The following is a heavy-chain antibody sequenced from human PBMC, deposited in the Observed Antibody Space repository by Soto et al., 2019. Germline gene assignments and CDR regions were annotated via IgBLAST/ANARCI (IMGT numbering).Heavy chain of an antibody. CDR1: GGSISSGDYY. CDR2: IYYSGST. J-gene: IGHJ5*02. Sequence: SETLSLTCTVSGGSISSGDYYWSWIRQPPGKGLEWIGYIYYSGSTYYNPSLKSRVTISVDTSKNQFSLKLSSVTAADTAVYYGARERPAGGTPAPGGKGPLVTLP. D-gene: IGHD6-13*01. CDR3: ARERPAGGTPAP. V-gene: IGHV4-30-4*01.